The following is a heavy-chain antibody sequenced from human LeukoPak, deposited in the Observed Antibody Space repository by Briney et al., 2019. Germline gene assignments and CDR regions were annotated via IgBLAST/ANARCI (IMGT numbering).Heavy chain of an antibody. Sequence: GASVKVSCKASGGTFSSYAIRWVRQAPGQGLEWMGRIIPILGIANYAQKFQGRATITADKSTSTAYMELSSLRSEDTAVYYCARADGSGSYYNPLGLLDIWGQGTMVTVSS. CDR2: IIPILGIA. CDR1: GGTFSSYA. D-gene: IGHD3-10*01. J-gene: IGHJ3*02. CDR3: ARADGSGSYYNPLGLLDI. V-gene: IGHV1-69*04.